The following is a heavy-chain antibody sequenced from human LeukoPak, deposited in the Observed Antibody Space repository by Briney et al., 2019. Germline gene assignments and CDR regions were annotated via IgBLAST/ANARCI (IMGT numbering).Heavy chain of an antibody. Sequence: GGSLRLSCAASGFTFSSYSMNWVRQAPGKGLEWVSSISSSSSYIYYADSVKGRFTISRDNAKNSLYLQMNSLRAEDTAVYYCARDPPRGWYSDYWGQGTLVTVSS. CDR2: ISSSSSYI. J-gene: IGHJ4*02. CDR3: ARDPPRGWYSDY. V-gene: IGHV3-21*01. D-gene: IGHD6-19*01. CDR1: GFTFSSYS.